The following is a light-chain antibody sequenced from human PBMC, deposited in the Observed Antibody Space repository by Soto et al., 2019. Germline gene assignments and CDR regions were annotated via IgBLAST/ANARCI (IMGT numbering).Light chain of an antibody. J-gene: IGKJ4*01. CDR3: QQYCRSPLT. Sequence: DIVFTQSPCTLSLSLSERSTLSCRTSQSVSSSYLAWYQQKPGQAPRLIVYGASTRATGIPDRFSGSGSGTDFTLTISRLDPEDFAVYYCQQYCRSPLTFGGGTTVDLK. V-gene: IGKV3-20*01. CDR2: GAS. CDR1: QSVSSSY.